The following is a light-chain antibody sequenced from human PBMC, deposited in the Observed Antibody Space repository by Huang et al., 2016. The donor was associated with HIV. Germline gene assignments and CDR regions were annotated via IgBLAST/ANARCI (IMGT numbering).Light chain of an antibody. Sequence: DIVMTQSPDSLAASLGERATINCKSSQSVLYRSNNKNYLAWYQQKPGQPPKLLIYLESTRESGVPDRFTGSGSGTDFSLTISSLQAEDVAVYYCQQYDTSPWTFGQGTKVEIK. CDR1: QSVLYRSNNKNY. CDR2: LES. CDR3: QQYDTSPWT. V-gene: IGKV4-1*01. J-gene: IGKJ1*01.